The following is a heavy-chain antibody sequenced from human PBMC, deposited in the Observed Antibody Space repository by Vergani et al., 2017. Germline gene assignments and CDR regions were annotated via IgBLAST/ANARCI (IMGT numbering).Heavy chain of an antibody. CDR2: ISSSSSYR. Sequence: EVQLVESGGGLVKPGGSLRLSCVASGFTFGSYSMNCVRQAPGKGLEWVSFISSSSSYRYYADSVKGRFTITRDNGEYSLLLQMNSLRPEDTAVYYCASGVPGYQLATQYFQHWGQGTLVTVSS. CDR3: ASGVPGYQLATQYFQH. J-gene: IGHJ1*01. V-gene: IGHV3-21*01. D-gene: IGHD2-2*01. CDR1: GFTFGSYS.